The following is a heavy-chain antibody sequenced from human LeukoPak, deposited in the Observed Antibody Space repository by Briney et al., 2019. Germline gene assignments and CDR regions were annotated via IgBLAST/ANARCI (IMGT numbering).Heavy chain of an antibody. CDR2: INQDGSEK. D-gene: IGHD5/OR15-5a*01. V-gene: IGHV3-7*01. CDR1: GFTFSNYW. Sequence: SGGSLRLSCAASGFTFSNYWMRWVRQAPGKGLEWVAGINQDGSEKYYVDSVRGRFTISRDNAKNSLYLQMNSLRAEDTAVYYCARDVSYWGQGTLVTVSS. J-gene: IGHJ4*02. CDR3: ARDVSY.